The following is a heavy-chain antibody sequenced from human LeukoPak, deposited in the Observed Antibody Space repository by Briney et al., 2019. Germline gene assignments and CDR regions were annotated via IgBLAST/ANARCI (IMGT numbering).Heavy chain of an antibody. D-gene: IGHD1-26*01. V-gene: IGHV4-59*08. Sequence: KPAETLSLTCTVSGGSISSYYGSWIRQPPGKGLECIGYIYYSGSINYTPSLKSRVTISVDTSKNQFSLKLRSVTAADTAVYYCARYSRSYSGFDYWGQGTLVTVSS. CDR1: GGSISSYY. J-gene: IGHJ4*02. CDR3: ARYSRSYSGFDY. CDR2: IYYSGSI.